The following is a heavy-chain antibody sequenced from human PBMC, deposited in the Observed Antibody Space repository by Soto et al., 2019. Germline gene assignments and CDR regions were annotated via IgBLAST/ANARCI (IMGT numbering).Heavy chain of an antibody. J-gene: IGHJ4*02. CDR3: AHRVLRTVFGLVTTTAIYFDF. D-gene: IGHD3-3*01. CDR1: GFSLTTSGVG. CDR2: IYWDDDK. V-gene: IGHV2-5*02. Sequence: QITLKESGPTVVKPTETLTLTCTFSGFSLTTSGVGVGWVRQSPGKAPEWLALIYWDDDKRYSTSLNSRLIITKEPPKNPVVLTMANVDPADTATYYCAHRVLRTVFGLVTTTAIYFDFWGPGTPVVVSS.